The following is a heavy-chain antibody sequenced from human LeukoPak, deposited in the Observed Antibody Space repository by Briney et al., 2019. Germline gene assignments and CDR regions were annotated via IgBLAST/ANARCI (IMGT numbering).Heavy chain of an antibody. J-gene: IGHJ3*02. CDR1: GFTFSNDG. D-gene: IGHD1-14*01. Sequence: GGSLRLSCAASGFTFSNDGMHWVRQAPGKGLEWVAVIWFDGSNKNYGDSVKGRFTISRDNSKNTLYLQMNSLRAEDTAVYYCARDSNRAFDIWGQGTMVTVSS. V-gene: IGHV3-33*01. CDR2: IWFDGSNK. CDR3: ARDSNRAFDI.